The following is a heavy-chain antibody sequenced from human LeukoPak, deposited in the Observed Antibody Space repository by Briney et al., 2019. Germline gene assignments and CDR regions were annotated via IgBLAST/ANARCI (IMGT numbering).Heavy chain of an antibody. V-gene: IGHV1-69*13. Sequence: SVKVSCKASGYTFTSYDINWVRQATGQGLEWMGGIIPIFGTANYAQKFQGRVTITADESTSTAYMELSSLRSEDTAVYYCARELMVRGVKILDYWGQGTLVTVSS. J-gene: IGHJ4*02. D-gene: IGHD3-10*01. CDR2: IIPIFGTA. CDR3: ARELMVRGVKILDY. CDR1: GYTFTSYD.